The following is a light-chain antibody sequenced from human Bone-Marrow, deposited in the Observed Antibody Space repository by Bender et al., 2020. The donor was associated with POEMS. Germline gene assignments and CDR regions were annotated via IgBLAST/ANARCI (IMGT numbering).Light chain of an antibody. CDR1: SSDVGSFNL. Sequence: QSALTQSASVSGSPGQSITISCTATSSDVGSFNLVSWYQQHPGKAPKLMIYDVTKSPSAVSNRFSGSKSDTTASLTISGLQADDEADYYCCSYVGRDVWVFGGGTQLTVL. J-gene: IGLJ7*01. V-gene: IGLV2-23*02. CDR2: DVT. CDR3: CSYVGRDVWV.